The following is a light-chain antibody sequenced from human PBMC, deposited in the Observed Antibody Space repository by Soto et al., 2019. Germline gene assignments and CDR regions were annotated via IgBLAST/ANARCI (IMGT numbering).Light chain of an antibody. Sequence: QTVVTQEPSFSVSPGGTVTLTCGLSSGSVSTSYYPSWYQQTPGQAPRTLIYSTNTRSSGVPDRFSGSILGNTATLTISRVEAGDAADYYCQVWDSSSDHVVFGGGTKLTVL. CDR2: STN. CDR3: QVWDSSSDHVV. CDR1: SGSVSTSYY. J-gene: IGLJ2*01. V-gene: IGLV8-61*01.